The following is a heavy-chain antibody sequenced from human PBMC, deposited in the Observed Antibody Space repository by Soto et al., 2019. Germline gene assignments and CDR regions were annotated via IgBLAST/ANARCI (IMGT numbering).Heavy chain of an antibody. CDR2: IYYSGST. J-gene: IGHJ5*02. D-gene: IGHD6-13*01. CDR3: AREGVAAATEFDP. V-gene: IGHV4-59*01. Sequence: SETLSLTCTVSGGSISSYYWSWIRQPPGKGLEWIGYIYYSGSTNYNPSLKSRVTISVDTSKNQFSLKLSSVTAADTAVYYCAREGVAAATEFDPWGQGTLVTVSS. CDR1: GGSISSYY.